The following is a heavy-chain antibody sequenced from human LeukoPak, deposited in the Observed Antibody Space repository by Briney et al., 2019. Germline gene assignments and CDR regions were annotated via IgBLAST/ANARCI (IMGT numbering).Heavy chain of an antibody. CDR2: IRGGGGVA. CDR3: AKCSSSLGNDAFDI. J-gene: IGHJ3*02. Sequence: GGSLRLSCAASGFTFSSFAMTWVRQAPGKGLEWVSIIRGGGGVAYYADSVKGRFTISRDNSKNTLYLQMDSLRAEDTAVYYCAKCSSSLGNDAFDIWGQGTMVTVSS. CDR1: GFTFSSFA. V-gene: IGHV3-23*01. D-gene: IGHD2-2*01.